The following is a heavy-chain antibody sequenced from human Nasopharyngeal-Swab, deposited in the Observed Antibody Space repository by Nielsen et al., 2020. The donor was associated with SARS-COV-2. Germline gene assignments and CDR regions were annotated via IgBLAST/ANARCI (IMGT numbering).Heavy chain of an antibody. Sequence: SETLSLTCAVYGGSFSGYYWSWIRQPPGKGLEWIGEINHSGSTNYNPSLKSRVTISVDTSKNQFSLKLSSVTAADTAVYYCARDGGVGPYYYYGMDVWGQGTTVTVSS. CDR2: INHSGST. J-gene: IGHJ6*02. CDR3: ARDGGVGPYYYYGMDV. V-gene: IGHV4-34*01. CDR1: GGSFSGYY. D-gene: IGHD3-3*01.